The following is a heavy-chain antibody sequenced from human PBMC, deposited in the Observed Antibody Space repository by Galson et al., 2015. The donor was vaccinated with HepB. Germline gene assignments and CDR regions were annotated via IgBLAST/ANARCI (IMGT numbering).Heavy chain of an antibody. CDR3: ARHRGDGYETKLGDAFDI. V-gene: IGHV4-59*08. CDR1: GGSISSYY. J-gene: IGHJ3*02. Sequence: VSGGSISSYYWSWIRQPPGKGLEWIGYIYYSGSTNYNPSLKSRVTISVDTSKNQFSLKLSSVTAADTAVYYCARHRGDGYETKLGDAFDIWGQGAMVTVSS. D-gene: IGHD5-24*01. CDR2: IYYSGST.